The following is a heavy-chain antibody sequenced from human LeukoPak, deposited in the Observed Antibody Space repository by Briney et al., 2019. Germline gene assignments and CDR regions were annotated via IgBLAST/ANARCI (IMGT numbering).Heavy chain of an antibody. CDR3: ARDRGVRGVSFFDY. J-gene: IGHJ4*02. CDR2: IYYSGST. Sequence: SETLSLTCTVSGGSISIYYWSWIRQPPGKGLEWIGYIYYSGSTNYNPSLKRRVTISVDTSKNQFSLKLSSVTAADTAVYYCARDRGVRGVSFFDYWGQGTLVTVSS. D-gene: IGHD3-10*01. CDR1: GGSISIYY. V-gene: IGHV4-59*01.